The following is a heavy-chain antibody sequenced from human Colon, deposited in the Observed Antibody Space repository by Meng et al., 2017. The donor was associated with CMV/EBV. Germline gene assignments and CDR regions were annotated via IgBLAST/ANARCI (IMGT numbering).Heavy chain of an antibody. J-gene: IGHJ4*02. D-gene: IGHD2-15*01. CDR3: ARGALRHCSDNDCRTAGDY. V-gene: IGHV3-9*01. Sequence: SLKISCAASGFTFDDYAIHWVRQAPGKGLEWVSSITWNSGTIGYADSVRGRFTISRDNSKNTLYLEMSSLTVEDTAVYYCARGALRHCSDNDCRTAGDYWGQGTLVTVSS. CDR1: GFTFDDYA. CDR2: ITWNSGTI.